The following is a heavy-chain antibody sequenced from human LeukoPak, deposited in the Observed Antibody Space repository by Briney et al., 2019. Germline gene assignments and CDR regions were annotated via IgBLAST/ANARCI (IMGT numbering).Heavy chain of an antibody. CDR1: GYTFTSFD. CDR2: INTYTDDT. D-gene: IGHD3-10*01. Sequence: ASVKVSCKASGYTFTSFDLSWVRQAPGQVLEWMGWINTYTDDTNYAQKLQGRVTMTTDTSTSTAYMELRSLRSDDTAVYYCARSLVVTMVRGAPPGYWGQGTLVTVSS. CDR3: ARSLVVTMVRGAPPGY. V-gene: IGHV1-18*01. J-gene: IGHJ4*02.